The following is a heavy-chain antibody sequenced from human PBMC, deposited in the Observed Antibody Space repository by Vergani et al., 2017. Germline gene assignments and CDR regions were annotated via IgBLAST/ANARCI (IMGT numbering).Heavy chain of an antibody. V-gene: IGHV3-30*02. CDR3: AKDIAPGYSHGYNGMDV. Sequence: QVQLVESGGGVVQPGGSRRLSCAASGFTFSSYGMHWVRQVPGKGLEWVAYIHYDATNENYADSVKGRFTVSRDSSKNTLFLHMNSLRAEDTAVYYCAKDIAPGYSHGYNGMDVWGQGTTVTVSS. CDR2: IHYDATNE. J-gene: IGHJ6*02. CDR1: GFTFSSYG. D-gene: IGHD5-18*01.